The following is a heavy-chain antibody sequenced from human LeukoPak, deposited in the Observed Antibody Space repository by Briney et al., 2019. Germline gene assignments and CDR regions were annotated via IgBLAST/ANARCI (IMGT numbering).Heavy chain of an antibody. CDR1: GASISSGSNY. D-gene: IGHD3-10*01. J-gene: IGHJ3*02. V-gene: IGHV4-39*07. CDR2: IYSSGST. CDR3: ARSDGYGLVGI. Sequence: PSETLSLTCSVFGASISSGSNYWGWIRQPPGKTLEWIGSIYSSGSTYYNPSLKSRVIMIIDAPKNHFSLTLSSVTAADTAVYYCARSDGYGLVGIWGQGTMVTVSS.